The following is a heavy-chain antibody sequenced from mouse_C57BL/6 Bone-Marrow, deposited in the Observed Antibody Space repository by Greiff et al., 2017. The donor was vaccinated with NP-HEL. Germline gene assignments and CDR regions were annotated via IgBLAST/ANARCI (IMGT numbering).Heavy chain of an antibody. CDR1: GFNIKDSY. Sequence: DVKLQESGAELVKPGASVKLSCTASGFNIKDSYMHWVKQRTEQGLEWIGRIDPEDGETQYAPKFQGKATITADTSSNTAYLQLSSLTSEDTAVYYCASYYDYDGWYFDVWGTGTTVTVSS. J-gene: IGHJ1*03. CDR3: ASYYDYDGWYFDV. CDR2: IDPEDGET. D-gene: IGHD2-4*01. V-gene: IGHV14-2*01.